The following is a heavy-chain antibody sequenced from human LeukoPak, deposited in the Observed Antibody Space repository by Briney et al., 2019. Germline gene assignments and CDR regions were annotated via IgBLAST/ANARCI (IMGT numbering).Heavy chain of an antibody. CDR3: ATGAGTYSPDY. V-gene: IGHV1-46*01. CDR1: GNSFINYC. Sequence: GASVKVSCKASGNSFINYCMHWVRQAPGQGLEWMGMINPSGVSTSYAQRFQGRVTVTRDMSTSTVYMELSSLRSEDTAVYYCATGAGTYSPDYWGQGTLVTVSS. D-gene: IGHD1-26*01. CDR2: INPSGVST. J-gene: IGHJ4*02.